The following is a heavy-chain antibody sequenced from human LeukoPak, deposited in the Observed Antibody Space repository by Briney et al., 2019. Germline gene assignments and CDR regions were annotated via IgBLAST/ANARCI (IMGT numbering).Heavy chain of an antibody. CDR1: GGSMTSYH. CDR2: IYYSGDT. CDR3: ARPHSNEYYGALASDV. J-gene: IGHJ3*01. V-gene: IGHV4-59*12. Sequence: SETLPLTCTVSGGSMTSYHRSWIRQPPGKGLEWIGYIYYSGDTNYNPSLKSRVTMSLDTSKNHFSLNLTSVTAADTAVYYCARPHSNEYYGALASDVWGQGRMVTVSS. D-gene: IGHD3-22*01.